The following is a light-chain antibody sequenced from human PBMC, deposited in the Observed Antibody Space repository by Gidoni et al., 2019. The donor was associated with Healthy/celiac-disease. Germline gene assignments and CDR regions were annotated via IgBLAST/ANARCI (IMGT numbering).Light chain of an antibody. CDR2: GAS. CDR1: QSVSSSY. J-gene: IGKJ2*01. V-gene: IGKV3-20*01. CDR3: QQYGSSGVYT. Sequence: EIVLTQSPGTLSLSPGERATLSCRPSQSVSSSYLAWYQQKPGQAPRLLIYGASSRATGIPDRFSGSGSGTDFTLTISRLEPEDFAVYYCQQYGSSGVYTFXXXTKLEIK.